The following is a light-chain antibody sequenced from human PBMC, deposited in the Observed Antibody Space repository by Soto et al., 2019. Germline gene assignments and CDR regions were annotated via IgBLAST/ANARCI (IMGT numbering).Light chain of an antibody. CDR2: GAS. J-gene: IGKJ4*01. Sequence: EIVITQSPATLSVSPGERPTPSCRASQSVSSNLAWYQQKPGQAPRLLIYGASTRATGIPARFSGSGSGTDFTLTISRLEPEDFAVYYCQQYGSSPLTFGGGTKVDI. CDR3: QQYGSSPLT. V-gene: IGKV3-15*01. CDR1: QSVSSN.